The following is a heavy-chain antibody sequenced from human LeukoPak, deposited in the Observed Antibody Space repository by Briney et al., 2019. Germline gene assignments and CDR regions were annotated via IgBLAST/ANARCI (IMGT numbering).Heavy chain of an antibody. D-gene: IGHD3-10*01. Sequence: PSETLSLTCTVSGGSISSYYWSWIRQPPGKGLEWIGYIYYSGSTNYNPSLKSRVTISVDTSKNQFSLKLSSVTAADTAVYYCARDQRFGELKGAFDIWGQGTMVTVSS. CDR1: GGSISSYY. CDR2: IYYSGST. J-gene: IGHJ3*02. V-gene: IGHV4-59*01. CDR3: ARDQRFGELKGAFDI.